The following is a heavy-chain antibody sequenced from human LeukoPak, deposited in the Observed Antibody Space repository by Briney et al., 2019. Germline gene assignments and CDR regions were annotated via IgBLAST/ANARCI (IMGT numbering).Heavy chain of an antibody. Sequence: SETLSLTCTVSGGSISSYYWSWIRQPPGKGLEWIGYIYYSGNTNYNPSLKSRVTISVDTSKNQFSLKLSSVTAADTAVYYCARTYYYDSSGKTVWFDPWGQGALVTVSS. CDR2: IYYSGNT. D-gene: IGHD3-22*01. J-gene: IGHJ5*02. V-gene: IGHV4-59*12. CDR3: ARTYYYDSSGKTVWFDP. CDR1: GGSISSYY.